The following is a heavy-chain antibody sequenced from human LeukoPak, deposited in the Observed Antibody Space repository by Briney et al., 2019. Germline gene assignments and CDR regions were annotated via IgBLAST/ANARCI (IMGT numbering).Heavy chain of an antibody. V-gene: IGHV3-66*04. J-gene: IGHJ6*02. D-gene: IGHD4-17*01. CDR2: IYSGGSR. CDR1: GFTFSSNY. CDR3: ARPYYDYGDGMDV. Sequence: GGSLRLSCAVSGFTFSSNYMSWVRQAPGKGLEWVSVIYSGGSRDYADSVKGRFTISRDNSKNTLYLQMNSLRAEDTAVYYCARPYYDYGDGMDVWGQGTTVTVSS.